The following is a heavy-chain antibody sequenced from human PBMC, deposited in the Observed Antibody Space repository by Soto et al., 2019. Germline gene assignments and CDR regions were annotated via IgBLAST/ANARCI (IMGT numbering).Heavy chain of an antibody. D-gene: IGHD3-10*01. CDR2: ISGSGGST. J-gene: IGHJ4*02. CDR3: ANSNYMVRGVIMPHY. V-gene: IGHV3-23*01. Sequence: GGSMRLSCAASGFTFSSYAMSWVRQAPGKGLEWVSAISGSGGSTYYADSVKGRFTISRDNSKNTLYLQMNSLRAEDTAVYYRANSNYMVRGVIMPHYWGQGTLVTVSS. CDR1: GFTFSSYA.